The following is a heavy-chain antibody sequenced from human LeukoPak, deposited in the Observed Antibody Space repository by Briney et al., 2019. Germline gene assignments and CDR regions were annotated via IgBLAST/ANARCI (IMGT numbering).Heavy chain of an antibody. CDR1: GFIFGAYW. CDR3: VRSLERFGTRDY. CDR2: IKQDGGEK. D-gene: IGHD3-10*01. J-gene: IGHJ4*02. V-gene: IGHV3-7*01. Sequence: GGSLRLSCAASGFIFGAYWMTWVRQAPGKGLEWVANIKQDGGEKYYMDSVKGRFTISRDNAKKSLFLQMNSLRAEDTALYYCVRSLERFGTRDYWGQGTLVTVSS.